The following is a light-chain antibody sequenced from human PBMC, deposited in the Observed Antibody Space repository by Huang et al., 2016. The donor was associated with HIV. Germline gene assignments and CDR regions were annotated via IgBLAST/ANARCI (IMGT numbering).Light chain of an antibody. Sequence: EIVLTQSPATLSLSPGEGVTLSCRASQSIGSYLAWYQQRPGQAPRLLIYDASVRATGIPARFSGRGSGTDFTLTISSLEPEDFAVYYCQQRNNWPPWTFGQGTKVELK. J-gene: IGKJ1*01. V-gene: IGKV3-11*01. CDR1: QSIGSY. CDR3: QQRNNWPPWT. CDR2: DAS.